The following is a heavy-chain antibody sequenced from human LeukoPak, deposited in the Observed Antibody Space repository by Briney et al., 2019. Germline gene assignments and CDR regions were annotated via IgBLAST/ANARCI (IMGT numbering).Heavy chain of an antibody. CDR3: ARGQYYVQSGTWFDP. V-gene: IGHV3-21*01. CDR1: GFTFSSYS. CDR2: ISSSSSYI. D-gene: IGHD3-10*02. Sequence: GGSLRLSCAASGFTFSSYSMNWVRQAPGKGLEWVSSISSSSSYIYYADSVKGRFTISRDNAKNSLYLQMNSLRAEDTAVYYCARGQYYVQSGTWFDPWGQGTLVTVSS. J-gene: IGHJ5*02.